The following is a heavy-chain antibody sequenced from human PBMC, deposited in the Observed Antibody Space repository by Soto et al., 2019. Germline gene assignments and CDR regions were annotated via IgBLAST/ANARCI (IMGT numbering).Heavy chain of an antibody. CDR3: VRGIYPSSAGGPYDK. CDR1: GFAFNNYA. D-gene: IGHD3-22*01. J-gene: IGHJ4*02. CDR2: ITANGDTK. V-gene: IGHV3-23*01. Sequence: VGSLRLSCTASGFAFNNYAVTWVRQAPGQGLEWVSSITANGDTKYYADFVKGRFTISRDNSQNSLSLHMSSLRADDTAVYYCVRGIYPSSAGGPYDKWGQGTQVTVSS.